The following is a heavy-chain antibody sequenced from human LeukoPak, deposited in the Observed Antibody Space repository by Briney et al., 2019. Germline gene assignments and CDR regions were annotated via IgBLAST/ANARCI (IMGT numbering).Heavy chain of an antibody. V-gene: IGHV7-4-1*02. J-gene: IGHJ6*02. D-gene: IGHD6-13*01. CDR3: ARAHFIAAAGTGSDYYYYGMDV. CDR1: GYTFTIYA. Sequence: ASVNVSCKASGYTFTIYAMNGVRQAPGQGLEWMGWINTNTGNPTYAQGFTGRFVFSLDTSVSTAYLQISSLKAEDTAVYYCARAHFIAAAGTGSDYYYYGMDVWGQGTTVTVSS. CDR2: INTNTGNP.